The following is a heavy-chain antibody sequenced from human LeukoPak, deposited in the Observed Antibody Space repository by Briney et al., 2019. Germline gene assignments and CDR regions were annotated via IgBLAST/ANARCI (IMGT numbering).Heavy chain of an antibody. J-gene: IGHJ4*02. CDR3: VGGIGWQPDY. CDR2: ISQDGREK. D-gene: IGHD6-19*01. CDR1: AGFPFSDYW. V-gene: IGHV3-7*03. Sequence: GGSLRLSCAASAGFPFSDYWMNWVRQAPGKGLEWVAIISQDGREKLYVDSVKGRFTISRDNAKSSLYLQISSLRAEDTAVYYCVGGIGWQPDYWGQGTLVTVSS.